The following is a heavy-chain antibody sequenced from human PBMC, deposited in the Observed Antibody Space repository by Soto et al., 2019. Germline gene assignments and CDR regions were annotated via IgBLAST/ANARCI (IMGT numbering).Heavy chain of an antibody. CDR3: ARDLGMATIGYFDY. J-gene: IGHJ4*02. CDR2: INHSGST. Sequence: PSETLSLTCAVFGGSFSGYYWSWIRQPPGKGLEWIGEINHSGSTNYNPSLKSRVTISVDTSKNQFSLKLSSVTAADTAVYYCARDLGMATIGYFDYWGQGTLVTVSS. D-gene: IGHD5-12*01. CDR1: GGSFSGYY. V-gene: IGHV4-34*01.